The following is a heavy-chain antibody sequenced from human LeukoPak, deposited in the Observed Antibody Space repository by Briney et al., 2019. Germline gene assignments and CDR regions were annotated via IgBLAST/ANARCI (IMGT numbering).Heavy chain of an antibody. CDR1: GGSISSYY. CDR2: IYYSGST. Sequence: PSETLSLTCTVSGGSISSYYWSWIRQPPGKGLKWIGYIYYSGSTNYNPSLKSRVTISVDTSKNQFSLKLSSVTAADTAVYYCARDWTIFGVVIPKGPQDYWGQGTLVTVSS. V-gene: IGHV4-59*01. D-gene: IGHD3-3*01. J-gene: IGHJ4*02. CDR3: ARDWTIFGVVIPKGPQDY.